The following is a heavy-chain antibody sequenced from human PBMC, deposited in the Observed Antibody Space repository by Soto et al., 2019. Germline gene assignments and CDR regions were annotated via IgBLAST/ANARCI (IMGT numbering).Heavy chain of an antibody. CDR3: SGGNQYDF. J-gene: IGHJ4*02. D-gene: IGHD2-15*01. V-gene: IGHV3-7*01. CDR1: GLTFTNYW. CDR2: INQEGSER. Sequence: EVQLVESGGDLVQPGGTLRLSCAVSGLTFTNYWMTWVRQAPGMGLEWVANINQEGSERYYVDSVKGRFTISRDNAKNLVYLQMNSLRAEDTAVYYCSGGNQYDFWGQGTLVTVSS.